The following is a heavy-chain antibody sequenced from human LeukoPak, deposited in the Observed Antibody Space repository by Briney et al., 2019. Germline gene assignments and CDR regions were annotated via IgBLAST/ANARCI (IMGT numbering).Heavy chain of an antibody. CDR1: GFTFSGYG. CDR3: ARYYDSSGYMWFDH. D-gene: IGHD3-22*01. CDR2: IWYDGSNK. Sequence: GGSLRLSCAASGFTFSGYGMHWVRQAPGKGLEWVAVIWYDGSNKYYADSVKGRFTISRDNSKNKLYLQMNSLRAEDTAVYYCARYYDSSGYMWFDHWGQGTLVTVSS. V-gene: IGHV3-33*01. J-gene: IGHJ5*02.